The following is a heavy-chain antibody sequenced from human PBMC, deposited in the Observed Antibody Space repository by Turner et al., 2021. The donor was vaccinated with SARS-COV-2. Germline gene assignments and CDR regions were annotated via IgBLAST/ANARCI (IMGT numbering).Heavy chain of an antibody. Sequence: QVQLQESGPGLVKPSETLSLTCPVSGASISSYYWSWIRQPPGKGLEWIGYIYYSGSTNYNPSLKSRVSISVDTSKNQFSLKLTSVTAADTAVYYCARGRGGGGSSNNWFDPWGQGTLVIVSS. D-gene: IGHD2-15*01. V-gene: IGHV4-59*01. CDR1: GASISSYY. J-gene: IGHJ5*02. CDR3: ARGRGGGGSSNNWFDP. CDR2: IYYSGST.